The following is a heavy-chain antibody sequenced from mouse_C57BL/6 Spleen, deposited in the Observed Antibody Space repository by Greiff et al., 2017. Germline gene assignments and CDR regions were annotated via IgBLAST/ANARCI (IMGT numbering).Heavy chain of an antibody. CDR1: GFSLTSYG. V-gene: IGHV2-2*01. J-gene: IGHJ2*01. D-gene: IGHD2-5*01. CDR3: ARGSNCLDY. Sequence: QVQLQQSGPGLVQPSQSLSITCTVSGFSLTSYGVHWVRQSPGKGLEWLGVIWSGGSTDYNAAFISRLSISKDNSKSQVFFKMNSLQADDTAIYYCARGSNCLDYWGKGTTLTVSS. CDR2: IWSGGST.